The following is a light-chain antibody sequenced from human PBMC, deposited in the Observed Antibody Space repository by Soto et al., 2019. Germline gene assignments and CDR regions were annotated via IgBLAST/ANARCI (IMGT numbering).Light chain of an antibody. CDR3: QQRSNWKLT. CDR1: QSVSRK. CDR2: DAS. Sequence: DIVLTQSPATLSLSPGERATLSCRASQSVSRKLAWYQQKPGQAPRLLIYDASNRATGIPARFSGSGSGTDFTLTISSLEPEDFAVYYCQQRSNWKLTFGGGTKVDIK. J-gene: IGKJ4*01. V-gene: IGKV3-11*01.